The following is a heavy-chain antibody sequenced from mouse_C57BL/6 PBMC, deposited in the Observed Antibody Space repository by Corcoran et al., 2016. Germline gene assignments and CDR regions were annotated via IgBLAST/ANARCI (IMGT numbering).Heavy chain of an antibody. V-gene: IGHV1-75*01. J-gene: IGHJ3*01. CDR2: IFPGSGST. CDR1: GYTFPDYD. D-gene: IGHD2-12*01. CDR3: ARPPSYDGGFAY. Sequence: QVQLQQSGPELVKPGTSVKISCKASGYTFPDYDMTRVKQRPGQGLEWIGWIFPGSGSTYYNEKFKGKATLTVDKSSSKAYMLLSSLTSEDSAVYFCARPPSYDGGFAYWGQGTLVTVSA.